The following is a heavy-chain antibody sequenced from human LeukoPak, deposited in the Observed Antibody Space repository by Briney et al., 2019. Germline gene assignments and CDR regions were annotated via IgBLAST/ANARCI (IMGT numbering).Heavy chain of an antibody. CDR1: GGTFSSYA. CDR3: AREGLDYYYGMDV. Sequence: SVKVSCKASGGTFSSYAISWVRQAPGQGLEWMGGIIPIFGTANYAQKFQGRVTITTDESTSTAYMELSSLRSEDTAVYYCAREGLDYYYGMDVWGQGTTVTVSS. V-gene: IGHV1-69*05. J-gene: IGHJ6*02. CDR2: IIPIFGTA.